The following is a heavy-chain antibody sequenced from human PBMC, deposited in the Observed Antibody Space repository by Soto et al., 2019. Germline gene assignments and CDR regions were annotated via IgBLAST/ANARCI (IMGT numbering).Heavy chain of an antibody. CDR3: AREDSSGIAQYFDY. CDR2: IYHSGST. V-gene: IGHV4-4*02. Sequence: SETLSLTCAVSGGSISSSNWWSWVRQPPGKGLEWIGEIYHSGSTNYNPSLKSRVTISVDKSKNQFSLKLSSVTAADTAVYYCAREDSSGIAQYFDYWGQGTLVTVSS. J-gene: IGHJ4*02. CDR1: GGSISSSNW. D-gene: IGHD6-19*01.